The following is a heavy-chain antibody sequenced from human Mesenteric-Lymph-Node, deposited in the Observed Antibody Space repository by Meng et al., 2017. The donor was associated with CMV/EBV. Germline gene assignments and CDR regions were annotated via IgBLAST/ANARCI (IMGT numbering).Heavy chain of an antibody. CDR3: ARGPRVGATTYSIYYFDY. CDR2: INPNSGGT. CDR1: GYTFTGYY. D-gene: IGHD1-26*01. J-gene: IGHJ4*02. Sequence: ASVKVSCKASGYTFTGYYMHWVRQAPGQGLEWMGWINPNSGGTNYAQKFQGRVTMTRDTSISTAYMELSRLRSDDTAVYYCARGPRVGATTYSIYYFDYWGQGTLVTVSS. V-gene: IGHV1-2*02.